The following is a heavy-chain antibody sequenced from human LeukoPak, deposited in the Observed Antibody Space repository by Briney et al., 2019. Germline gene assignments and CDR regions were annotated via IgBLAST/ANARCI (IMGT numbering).Heavy chain of an antibody. J-gene: IGHJ3*01. Sequence: PGGSLRLSCTVSGFTFSSYWMTWVRQAPGKGLEWVANIRQDESEKYYVDSVKGRFTISRDNAKNSLYLQMNSLRAVDTAVYYCARDSGSAYYSGSGTYYYDAFDFWGQGTTVTVSS. D-gene: IGHD3-10*01. CDR2: IRQDESEK. V-gene: IGHV3-7*01. CDR3: ARDSGSAYYSGSGTYYYDAFDF. CDR1: GFTFSSYW.